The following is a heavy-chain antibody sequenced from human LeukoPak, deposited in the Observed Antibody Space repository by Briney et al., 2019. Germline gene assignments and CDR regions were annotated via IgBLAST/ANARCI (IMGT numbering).Heavy chain of an antibody. J-gene: IGHJ4*02. CDR2: IYYSGST. CDR3: ARGGTYYYDSSGYYS. CDR1: GGSISSYY. Sequence: SETLSLTCTVSGGSISSYYWSWIRQPPGKGLEWIGYIYYSGSTNYNPSLKSRVTISVDTSKNQFSLKLSSVTAADTAVYYCARGGTYYYDSSGYYSWGQGTLVTVSS. D-gene: IGHD3-22*01. V-gene: IGHV4-59*01.